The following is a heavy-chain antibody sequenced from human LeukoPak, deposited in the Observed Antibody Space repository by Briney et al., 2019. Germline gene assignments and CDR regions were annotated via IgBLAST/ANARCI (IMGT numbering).Heavy chain of an antibody. CDR3: ARDPSSGWAGAFGI. CDR1: GGSINSYY. J-gene: IGHJ3*02. D-gene: IGHD6-19*01. Sequence: PSETLSLTCTVSGGSINSYYWSWIRQPAGKRMEWIGRIYSSGGTTYNPSLESRVTMSVDTSKSQFSLELSSVTAADTALYYCARDPSSGWAGAFGIWGQGTMVTVSS. CDR2: IYSSGGT. V-gene: IGHV4-4*07.